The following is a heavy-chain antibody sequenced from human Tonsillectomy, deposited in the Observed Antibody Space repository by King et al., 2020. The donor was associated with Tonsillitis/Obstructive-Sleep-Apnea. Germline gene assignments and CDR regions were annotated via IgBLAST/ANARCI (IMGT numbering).Heavy chain of an antibody. V-gene: IGHV1-46*01. D-gene: IGHD1-1*01. CDR2: INPSGGST. CDR3: ARIGRLTRSADAFDI. CDR1: GYTFTSYY. Sequence: QLVQSGAEVKKPGASVKVSCKASGYTFTSYYMHWVRQAPGQGLEWMGIINPSGGSTSYAKKFQGRVTMTRDTSTSTVYMELSSLRSEDTAVYYCARIGRLTRSADAFDIWGQGTMVTVSS. J-gene: IGHJ3*02.